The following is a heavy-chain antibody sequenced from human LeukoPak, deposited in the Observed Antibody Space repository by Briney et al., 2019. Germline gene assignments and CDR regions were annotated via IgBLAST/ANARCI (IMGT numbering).Heavy chain of an antibody. CDR2: ISAYNGNT. D-gene: IGHD2-15*01. V-gene: IGHV1-18*01. Sequence: ASVKVSCKASGYTFTSYGISWVRQAPGQGLEWMGWISAYNGNTNYAQKLQGRVTMTTDTSTSTAYMELRSLRSDDTAVYYCATALRYCSGGSCYGWGHYYYYGMDVWGQGTTVTVSS. CDR1: GYTFTSYG. J-gene: IGHJ6*02. CDR3: ATALRYCSGGSCYGWGHYYYYGMDV.